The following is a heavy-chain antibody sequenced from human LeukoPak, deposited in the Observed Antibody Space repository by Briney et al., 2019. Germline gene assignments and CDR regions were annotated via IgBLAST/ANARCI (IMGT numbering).Heavy chain of an antibody. CDR3: ARDATVVTPTWFDP. Sequence: PGGSLRLSCAASGFTFYDYGMSWVRQAPGKGLEWVSGINWNGGSTGYADSVKGRFTISRDNAKNSLYLQMNSLRAEDTALYYCARDATVVTPTWFDPWGQGTLVTVSS. J-gene: IGHJ5*02. CDR2: INWNGGST. D-gene: IGHD4-23*01. CDR1: GFTFYDYG. V-gene: IGHV3-20*04.